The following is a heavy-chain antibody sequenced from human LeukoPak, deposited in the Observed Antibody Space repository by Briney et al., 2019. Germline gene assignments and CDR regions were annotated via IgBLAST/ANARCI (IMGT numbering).Heavy chain of an antibody. J-gene: IGHJ4*02. V-gene: IGHV3-7*05. D-gene: IGHD2/OR15-2a*01. CDR1: EFTFSGYW. Sequence: GGSLRLSCASSEFTFSGYWMTLVRQAPGKGLEWVANIKQDGSEIYYMDSVKGRFTISRDNAKNSLFLQMNFLRAEDTAVYYCARDLCAQKRPYRYFDYWGQGTLVTVSS. CDR3: ARDLCAQKRPYRYFDY. CDR2: IKQDGSEI.